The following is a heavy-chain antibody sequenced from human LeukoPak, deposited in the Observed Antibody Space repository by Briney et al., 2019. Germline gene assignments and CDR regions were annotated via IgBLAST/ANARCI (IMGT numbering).Heavy chain of an antibody. CDR1: GFTFSSYS. J-gene: IGHJ6*03. V-gene: IGHV3-48*04. Sequence: GGSLRLSCAASGFTFSSYSMNWVRQAPGKGLEWVSYISSSSSTIYYADSVKGRFTISRDNAKNSLYLQMNSLRAEDTVVYYCARAALYYYMDVWGKGTTVTVSS. CDR2: ISSSSSTI. CDR3: ARAALYYYMDV. D-gene: IGHD6-25*01.